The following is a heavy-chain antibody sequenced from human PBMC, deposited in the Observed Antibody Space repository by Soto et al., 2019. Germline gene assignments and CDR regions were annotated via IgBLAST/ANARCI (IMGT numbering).Heavy chain of an antibody. V-gene: IGHV3-30*18. CDR3: AKGAPTPSSEYFQH. J-gene: IGHJ1*01. Sequence: QVQLVESGGGVVQPGRSLRLSCAASGFTFSSYGMHWVRQAPGKGLEWVAVISYDGSNKYYADSVKGRFTISRDNSRNTLYLQINSLRAEDTAVYYCAKGAPTPSSEYFQHWGQGTLVTVSS. CDR1: GFTFSSYG. D-gene: IGHD2-15*01. CDR2: ISYDGSNK.